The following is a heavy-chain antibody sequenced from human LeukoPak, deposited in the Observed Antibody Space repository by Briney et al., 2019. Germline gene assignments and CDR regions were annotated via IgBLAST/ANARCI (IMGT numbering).Heavy chain of an antibody. J-gene: IGHJ5*02. D-gene: IGHD6-13*01. CDR3: ARLELAAAGSRWFDP. V-gene: IGHV4-34*01. Sequence: PSETLSLTCAVYGGSFSGYYWSWIRQPPGKGREWIGEINHSGSTNYNPSLKSRVTISVDTSKNQFSLKLSSVTAADTAVYYCARLELAAAGSRWFDPWGQGTLVTVSS. CDR1: GGSFSGYY. CDR2: INHSGST.